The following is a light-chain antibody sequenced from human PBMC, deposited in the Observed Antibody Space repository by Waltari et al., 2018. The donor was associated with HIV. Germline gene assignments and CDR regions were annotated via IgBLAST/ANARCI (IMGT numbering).Light chain of an antibody. CDR1: QSVSSSY. J-gene: IGKJ2*01. V-gene: IGKV3-20*01. CDR3: QQYGTSPPWYS. Sequence: EIVLTQSPGTLSLSPVERATLSCRASQSVSSSYLAWYQQKPGQAPRLLIYGGSNRATGIPDRFRGSGSGADFTLTITRLEPEDFAVYYCQQYGTSPPWYSFGQGTKLE. CDR2: GGS.